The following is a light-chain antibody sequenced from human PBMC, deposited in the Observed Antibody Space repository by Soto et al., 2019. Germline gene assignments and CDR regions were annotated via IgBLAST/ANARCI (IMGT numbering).Light chain of an antibody. CDR1: QSISRS. Sequence: DIQMTQSPSSLSASMGDRVTITCRASQSISRSLNWYRQKPGKAPKLLIYAASSLQSVVPSRFSGSGSGTDFTLTISSLQPEDFATYYCQQSYSTFPTFGQGTKLEI. CDR3: QQSYSTFPT. V-gene: IGKV1-39*01. J-gene: IGKJ2*01. CDR2: AAS.